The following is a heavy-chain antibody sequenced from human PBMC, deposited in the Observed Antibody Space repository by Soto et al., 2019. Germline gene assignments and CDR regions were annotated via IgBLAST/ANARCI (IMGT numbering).Heavy chain of an antibody. J-gene: IGHJ5*02. Sequence: PGGSLRLCCAASGFTFSSYAMSWVRQAPGKGLEWVSAISGSGGSTYYADSVKGRFTISRDNSKNTLYLQMNSLRAEDTAVYYCAKDPSRTIFGVVIMSWGQGTLVTVSS. CDR3: AKDPSRTIFGVVIMS. D-gene: IGHD3-3*01. CDR2: ISGSGGST. V-gene: IGHV3-23*01. CDR1: GFTFSSYA.